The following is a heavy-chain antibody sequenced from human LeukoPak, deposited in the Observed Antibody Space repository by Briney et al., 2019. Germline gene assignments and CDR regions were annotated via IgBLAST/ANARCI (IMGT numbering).Heavy chain of an antibody. CDR2: INAGSGNT. CDR1: GYTFTSYA. D-gene: IGHD1-26*01. CDR3: ARGNEWELPVDY. Sequence: ASVNVSCKASGYTFTSYAMHWVRQAPGQRLEWMGWINAGSGNTKYSQKFQGRVTITRDTSASTAYMELSSLRSEDTAVYYCARGNEWELPVDYWGQGTLVTVSS. J-gene: IGHJ4*02. V-gene: IGHV1-3*01.